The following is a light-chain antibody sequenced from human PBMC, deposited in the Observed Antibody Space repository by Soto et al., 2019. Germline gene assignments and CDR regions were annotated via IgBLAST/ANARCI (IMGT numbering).Light chain of an antibody. CDR1: SSNIGAGYD. CDR2: ADN. V-gene: IGLV1-40*01. Sequence: QLVLTQTPSVSGAPGQKITMSCTGSSSNIGAGYDVHWYQQVPGAAPRLLIYADNNRPSGVPDRFSASKSGTLASLAITGLQIEDEANYYCQSYDTSLSGVIFGAGTKVTVL. CDR3: QSYDTSLSGVI. J-gene: IGLJ2*01.